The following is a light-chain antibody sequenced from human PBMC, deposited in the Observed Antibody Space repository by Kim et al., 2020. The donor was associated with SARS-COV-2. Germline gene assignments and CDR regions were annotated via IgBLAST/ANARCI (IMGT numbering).Light chain of an antibody. Sequence: LSPGERATLSCRASQSVSSSFAWYQQKPGQAPRRLIYDASKRATGIPARFSGSGSGTDFTLTISCLEPEDFAVYYCQQRSNWPLTFGPGTKVDIK. CDR2: DAS. J-gene: IGKJ3*01. CDR1: QSVSSS. V-gene: IGKV3-11*01. CDR3: QQRSNWPLT.